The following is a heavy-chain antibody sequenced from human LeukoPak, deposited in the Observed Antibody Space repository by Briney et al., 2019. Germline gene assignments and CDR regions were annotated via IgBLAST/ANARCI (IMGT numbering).Heavy chain of an antibody. CDR3: AREEYYFDSSAPHYFDY. J-gene: IGHJ4*02. CDR1: GFTFRLYW. D-gene: IGHD3-22*01. V-gene: IGHV3-7*01. Sequence: PGGSLRLSCTVSGFTFRLYWMSSVRQAPGKGLEWVANIKEDGSAKYYVDSVKGRFTISRDNAKNSLYLQMSSLRAEDTAVYYCAREEYYFDSSAPHYFDYWGQGTLVTVSS. CDR2: IKEDGSAK.